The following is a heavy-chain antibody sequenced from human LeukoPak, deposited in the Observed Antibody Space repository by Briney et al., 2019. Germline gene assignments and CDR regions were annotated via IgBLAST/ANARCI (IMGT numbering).Heavy chain of an antibody. D-gene: IGHD1-26*01. CDR2: IKQDGSEK. Sequence: TGGSLRLSCAASGFTISSYWMSWVRQAPGKGLEWVANIKQDGSEKYYVDSVKGRFTISRDNAKNSVYLQMNSLRAEDTAVYYCARDPRLGGATSWFDPWGQGTLVTVSS. CDR3: ARDPRLGGATSWFDP. CDR1: GFTISSYW. V-gene: IGHV3-7*01. J-gene: IGHJ5*02.